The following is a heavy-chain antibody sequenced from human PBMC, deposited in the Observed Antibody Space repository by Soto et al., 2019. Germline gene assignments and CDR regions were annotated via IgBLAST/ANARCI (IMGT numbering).Heavy chain of an antibody. J-gene: IGHJ5*02. D-gene: IGHD6-13*01. CDR2: IYNSGST. CDR3: ARAPRVAAAGDCDA. V-gene: IGHV4-59*01. Sequence: PSETLSLTCTVSGASITSYYWSWIRQPPGRGLEWIGYIYNSGSTTYNPSLKSRVTISGDTSKNRCSLKLSSVTATDTAVYYCARAPRVAAAGDCDAGCQGTQVTV. CDR1: GASITSYY.